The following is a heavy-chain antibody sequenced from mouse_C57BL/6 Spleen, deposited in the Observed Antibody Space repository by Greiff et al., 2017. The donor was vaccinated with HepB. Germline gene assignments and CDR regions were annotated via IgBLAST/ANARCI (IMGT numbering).Heavy chain of an antibody. D-gene: IGHD4-1*01. CDR1: GYSFPGYY. J-gene: IGHJ2*01. CDR3: ASNWDGDY. CDR2: INPSTGGT. V-gene: IGHV1-42*01. Sequence: VQLQQSGPELVKPGASVKISCKASGYSFPGYYMNWVKQSPEKSLEWIGEINPSTGGTTYNQKFKAKATLTVDKSSSTAYMQLKSLTSEDSAVYYCASNWDGDYWGQGTTLTVSS.